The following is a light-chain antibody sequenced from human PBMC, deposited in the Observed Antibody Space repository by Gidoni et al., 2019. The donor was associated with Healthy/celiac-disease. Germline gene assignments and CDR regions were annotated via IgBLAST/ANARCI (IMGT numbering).Light chain of an antibody. CDR2: AAF. Sequence: DIQLTQSPSSLSASVGDRVTITCRASQTISIYLNWYQQKPGKAPKLLIYAAFSLQSGVPSRFSGSGSGTDFTLTISSLQPEDFATYYCQQSFTSPLTFGGGTTVEMK. CDR3: QQSFTSPLT. CDR1: QTISIY. V-gene: IGKV1-39*01. J-gene: IGKJ4*01.